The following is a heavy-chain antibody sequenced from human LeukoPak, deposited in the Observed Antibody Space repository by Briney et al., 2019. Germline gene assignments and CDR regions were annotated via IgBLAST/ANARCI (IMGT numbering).Heavy chain of an antibody. V-gene: IGHV4-38-2*02. CDR3: ARDRHCSSTSCFDY. CDR1: GGSISSYY. D-gene: IGHD2-2*01. Sequence: SETLSLTCTVSGGSISSYYWSWLRQPPGKGLEWIGSIYHSGSTYYNPSLKSRVTISVDTSKNQFSLKLSSVTAADTAVYYCARDRHCSSTSCFDYWGQGTLVTVSS. CDR2: IYHSGST. J-gene: IGHJ4*02.